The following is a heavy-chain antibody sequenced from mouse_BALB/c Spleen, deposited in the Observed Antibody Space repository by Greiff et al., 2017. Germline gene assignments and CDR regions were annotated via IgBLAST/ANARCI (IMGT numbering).Heavy chain of an antibody. Sequence: VKLMESGAELARPGASVKLSCKASGYTFTSYWMQWVKQRPGQGLEWIGAIYPGDGDTRYTQKFKGKATLTADKSSSTAYMQLSSLASEDSAVYYCARSIGPPDYWGQGTTLTVSS. V-gene: IGHV1-87*01. CDR2: IYPGDGDT. CDR1: GYTFTSYW. J-gene: IGHJ2*01. CDR3: ARSIGPPDY. D-gene: IGHD2-3*01.